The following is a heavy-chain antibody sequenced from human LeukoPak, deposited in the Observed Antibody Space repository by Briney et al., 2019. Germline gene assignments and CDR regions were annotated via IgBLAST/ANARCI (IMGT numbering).Heavy chain of an antibody. CDR1: GYTFTSYY. J-gene: IGHJ4*02. Sequence: GASVKVSCKASGYTFTSYYMHWVRRAPGQGLEWMGIINPSGCSTSYAQKFQGRVTMTRDMSTSTVYMELSSLRSEDTAVYYCARDWGEEVRGASIDYWGQGTLVTVSS. CDR2: INPSGCST. CDR3: ARDWGEEVRGASIDY. D-gene: IGHD3-10*01. V-gene: IGHV1-46*01.